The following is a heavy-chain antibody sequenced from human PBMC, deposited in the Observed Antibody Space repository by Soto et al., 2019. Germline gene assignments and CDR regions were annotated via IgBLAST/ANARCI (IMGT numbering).Heavy chain of an antibody. CDR1: GGSISGYY. D-gene: IGHD3-9*01. CDR3: ARYGHDTLTEYYMFDS. J-gene: IGHJ4*02. V-gene: IGHV4-59*01. CDR2: IHYSGKI. Sequence: SETLSLTCTVSGGSISGYYWGWIRQVPGKGLEWIGYIHYSGKINYNPSLESRVTISVDASKNQFSLKVRSVTAADSALYYCARYGHDTLTEYYMFDSWGQGTLVTVSS.